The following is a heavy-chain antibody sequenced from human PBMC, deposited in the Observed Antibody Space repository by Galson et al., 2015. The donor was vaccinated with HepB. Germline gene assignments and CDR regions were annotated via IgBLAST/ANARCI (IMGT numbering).Heavy chain of an antibody. D-gene: IGHD6-19*01. Sequence: CAISGDSVSSNSAAWNWIRQSPSRGLEWLGRTYYRSKWYNDYAVSVKSRITINPDTSKNQFSLQLNSVTPEDTAVYYCARDRRGWYVGLYPEGDQNWFDPWGQGTLVTVSS. J-gene: IGHJ5*02. V-gene: IGHV6-1*01. CDR2: TYYRSKWYN. CDR3: ARDRRGWYVGLYPEGDQNWFDP. CDR1: GDSVSSNSAA.